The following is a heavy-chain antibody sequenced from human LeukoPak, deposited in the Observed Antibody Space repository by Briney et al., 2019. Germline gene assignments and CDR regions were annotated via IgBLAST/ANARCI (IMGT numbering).Heavy chain of an antibody. V-gene: IGHV1-18*01. D-gene: IGHD3-9*01. J-gene: IGHJ4*02. CDR1: VYTFTSYG. CDR2: ISAYNGNT. CDR3: ARTYDILTGYYIIDY. Sequence: ASVKVSCKASVYTFTSYGISWVGQAPGQGLEWMGWISAYNGNTNYAQKLQGRVTMTTDTSTSTAYMELRSLRSDDTAVYYCARTYDILTGYYIIDYWGQGTLVIVSS.